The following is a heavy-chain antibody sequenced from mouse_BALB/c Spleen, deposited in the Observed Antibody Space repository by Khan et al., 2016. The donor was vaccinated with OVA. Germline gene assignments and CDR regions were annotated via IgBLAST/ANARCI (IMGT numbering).Heavy chain of an antibody. Sequence: QVQLQQSGPELVKPGASVKISCKASGYTFTDHYINWVKQKPGQGLEWIGWIYPGSGNTKYNEKFKGKATLTVDTSSSTASMHLSSLSSEGTAVYCCARGGYYENSLFDYWGQGTTLTVSS. CDR3: ARGGYYENSLFDY. CDR1: GYTFTDHY. J-gene: IGHJ2*01. D-gene: IGHD1-1*01. CDR2: IYPGSGNT. V-gene: IGHV1-84*02.